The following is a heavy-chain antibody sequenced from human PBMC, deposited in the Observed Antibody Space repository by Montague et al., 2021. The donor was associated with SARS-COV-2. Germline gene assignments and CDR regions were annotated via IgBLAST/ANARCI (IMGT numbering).Heavy chain of an antibody. D-gene: IGHD3-10*01. CDR3: ARLESTRGVIIRGAFHI. J-gene: IGHJ3*02. CDR1: GDSINNGRYY. Sequence: SETLSLTCSVSGDSINNGRYYWGWIRQPPGKGLEWIGTIYYSGSANYNPSLKSRVTISVDTSKDQFSLKLNSVTATDTAVYYCARLESTRGVIIRGAFHIWGQGTKVTVSS. V-gene: IGHV4-39*01. CDR2: IYYSGSA.